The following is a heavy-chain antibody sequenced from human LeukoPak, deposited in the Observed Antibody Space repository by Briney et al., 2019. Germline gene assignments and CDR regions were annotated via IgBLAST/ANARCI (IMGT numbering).Heavy chain of an antibody. D-gene: IGHD3-22*01. CDR3: VRDGSYYDSSGYYYLY. J-gene: IGHJ4*02. CDR1: GGTFISYA. V-gene: IGHV1-69*13. CDR2: ITPMFGTA. Sequence: ASVKVSCKASGGTFISYAISWVRQAPGQGLEWMGGITPMFGTANYAQKFQGRVTITAGESTSTAYMELSSLRSEDTAVYYCVRDGSYYDSSGYYYLYWGQGTLVTVSS.